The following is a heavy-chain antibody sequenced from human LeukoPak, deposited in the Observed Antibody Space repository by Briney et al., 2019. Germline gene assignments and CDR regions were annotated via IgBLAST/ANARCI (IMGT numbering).Heavy chain of an antibody. J-gene: IGHJ4*02. V-gene: IGHV3-21*01. Sequence: PGGSLRLSCAASGFTFSSYSMNWVRQAPGKGLESGSSISSSSSYIYYADSVKGRFTISRDNVKNSLYLQMNSLRAEDTAVYYCARVGTIVGATSLDYWGQGTLVTVSS. CDR1: GFTFSSYS. CDR2: ISSSSSYI. CDR3: ARVGTIVGATSLDY. D-gene: IGHD1-26*01.